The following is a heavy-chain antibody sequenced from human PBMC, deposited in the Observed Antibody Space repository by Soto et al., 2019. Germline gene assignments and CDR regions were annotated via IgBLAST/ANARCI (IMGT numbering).Heavy chain of an antibody. Sequence: LRLSCAASGFTFSDYYMTWVRQAPGKGLEWLSYIVTGSSYTNYADSVKGRLTISRDNAKNSLYLEMNSLRVEDTAVYYCARLRASSWYMGGYLDYWGQGTLVTVSS. J-gene: IGHJ4*02. CDR3: ARLRASSWYMGGYLDY. V-gene: IGHV3-11*06. CDR2: IVTGSSYT. D-gene: IGHD6-13*01. CDR1: GFTFSDYY.